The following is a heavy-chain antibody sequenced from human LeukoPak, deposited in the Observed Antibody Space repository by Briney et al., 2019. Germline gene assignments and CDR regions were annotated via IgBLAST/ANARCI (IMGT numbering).Heavy chain of an antibody. J-gene: IGHJ4*02. CDR3: AKCLYGHYFDD. CDR2: IGDSGGRT. CDR1: GFTFSSHA. V-gene: IGHV3-23*01. Sequence: GGSLRLSCAASGFTFSSHAMSWVRQAPGKGLEWVSSIGDSGGRTYYAGSLKGRFTISRDNSRNMLYLQVSSLGAEDMAIYYCAKCLYGHYFDDWGQGTLVTVSS. D-gene: IGHD3-10*01.